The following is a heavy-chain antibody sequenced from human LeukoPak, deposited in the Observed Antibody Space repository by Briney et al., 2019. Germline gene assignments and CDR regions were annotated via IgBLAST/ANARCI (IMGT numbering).Heavy chain of an antibody. CDR1: GFTFSSYA. D-gene: IGHD5-24*01. CDR3: ARDTLEMATIQFDY. Sequence: GRSLRLSCAASGFTFSSYAMHWARQAPGKGLEWVAVISYDGSNKYYADSVKGRFTISRDNSKNTLYLQMNSLRAEDTAVYYCARDTLEMATIQFDYWGQGTLVTVSS. J-gene: IGHJ4*02. CDR2: ISYDGSNK. V-gene: IGHV3-30-3*01.